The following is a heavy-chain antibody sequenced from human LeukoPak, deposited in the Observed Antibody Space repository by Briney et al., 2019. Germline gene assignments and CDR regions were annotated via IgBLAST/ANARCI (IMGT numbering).Heavy chain of an antibody. J-gene: IGHJ4*02. Sequence: GGSLRLSCAASGFSFSAYSINWVRQAPGKGLEWVSSISPGSSYRHYADSVKGRFTISRDNAKSSLYLQMNSLRVEDTAVYYCYGRSDYWGQGTLVTVSS. CDR3: YGRSDY. CDR2: ISPGSSYR. CDR1: GFSFSAYS. D-gene: IGHD3-10*01. V-gene: IGHV3-21*01.